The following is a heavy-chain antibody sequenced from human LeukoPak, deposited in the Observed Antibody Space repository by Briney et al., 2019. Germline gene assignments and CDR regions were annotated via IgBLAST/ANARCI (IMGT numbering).Heavy chain of an antibody. D-gene: IGHD3-10*01. CDR2: IRYDGSNK. Sequence: GGSLRLSCAASGFTFSAYGMHWVRQAPGKGLEWVAFIRYDGSNKYYADSVKGRFTISRDNSKNTQYLQMNSLRAEDSAVYYCAKDNDYYYGSGSYQEFDPWGQGTLVTVSS. J-gene: IGHJ5*02. V-gene: IGHV3-30*02. CDR3: AKDNDYYYGSGSYQEFDP. CDR1: GFTFSAYG.